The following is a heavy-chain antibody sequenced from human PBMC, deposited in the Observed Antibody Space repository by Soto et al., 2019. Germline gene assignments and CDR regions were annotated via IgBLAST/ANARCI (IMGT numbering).Heavy chain of an antibody. Sequence: GESLKISCKGSGYSFTSYWISWVRQMPGKGLEWMGRIDPSDSYTNYSPSFQGHVTISADKSISTAYLQWSSLKASDTAMYYCARRSIAAAGTVYYYGMDVWGQGTTVTVSS. CDR3: ARRSIAAAGTVYYYGMDV. CDR2: IDPSDSYT. CDR1: GYSFTSYW. D-gene: IGHD6-13*01. J-gene: IGHJ6*02. V-gene: IGHV5-10-1*01.